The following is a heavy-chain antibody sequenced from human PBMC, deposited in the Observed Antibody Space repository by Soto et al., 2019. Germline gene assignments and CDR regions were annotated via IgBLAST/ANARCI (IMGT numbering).Heavy chain of an antibody. V-gene: IGHV3-30*18. CDR3: AKSQDVEMATIAVDY. J-gene: IGHJ4*02. CDR2: ISFDGSNK. Sequence: QVQLVESGGGVVQPGRSLRLSCAASGFTFSSYGMHWVRQAPGKGLEWVAVISFDGSNKYYADSVKGRFTSSRDNSKNTLYLQMNSLRAEDTAVYYCAKSQDVEMATIAVDYWGQGTLVTVSS. D-gene: IGHD5-12*01. CDR1: GFTFSSYG.